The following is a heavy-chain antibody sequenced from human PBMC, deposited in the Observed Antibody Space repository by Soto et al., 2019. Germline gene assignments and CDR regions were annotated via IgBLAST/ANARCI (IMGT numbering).Heavy chain of an antibody. D-gene: IGHD3-3*01. V-gene: IGHV3-7*03. CDR2: IKQDGSEK. CDR3: ARDGTYYDFWSGYTQNYYYYYGMDV. CDR1: GFTFSRYW. J-gene: IGHJ6*02. Sequence: GGSLRLSCAASGFTFSRYWMSWVRQAPGKGLEWVANIKQDGSEKYYVDSVKGRFTISRDNAKNSLYLQMNSLRAEDTAVYYCARDGTYYDFWSGYTQNYYYYYGMDVWGQGTTVTVSS.